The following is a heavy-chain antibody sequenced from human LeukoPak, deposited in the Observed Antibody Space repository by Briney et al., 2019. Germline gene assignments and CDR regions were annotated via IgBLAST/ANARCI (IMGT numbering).Heavy chain of an antibody. V-gene: IGHV4-61*01. J-gene: IGHJ5*02. CDR1: GGSISSSSYY. Sequence: SETLSLTCTVSGGSISSSSYYWSWIRQPPGKGLEWIGYIYYSGSTNYNPSLKSRVTISVDASKNQFSLKLSSVTAADTAVYYCARAADYGALNWFDPWGQGTLVTVSS. CDR2: IYYSGST. CDR3: ARAADYGALNWFDP. D-gene: IGHD4-17*01.